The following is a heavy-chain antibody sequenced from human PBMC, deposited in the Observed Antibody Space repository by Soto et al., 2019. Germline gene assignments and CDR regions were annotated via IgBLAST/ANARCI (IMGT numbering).Heavy chain of an antibody. CDR1: GGSISSYY. Sequence: SETLSLTCTVSGGSISSYYWSWIRQPPGKGLEWIGYIYYSGSTNYNPSLKSRVPISVDTSKNQFSLKLSSVTAADTAVYYCARGDDSSGYYYYGMDVWGQGTTVTVSS. CDR2: IYYSGST. V-gene: IGHV4-59*01. CDR3: ARGDDSSGYYYYGMDV. D-gene: IGHD3-22*01. J-gene: IGHJ6*02.